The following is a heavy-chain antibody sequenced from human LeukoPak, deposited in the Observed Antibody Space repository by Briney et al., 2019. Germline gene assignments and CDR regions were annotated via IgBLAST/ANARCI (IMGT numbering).Heavy chain of an antibody. CDR2: INTDGSST. V-gene: IGHV3-74*01. CDR3: AKYLSAKGPPYALDV. CDR1: GFTFRSYW. D-gene: IGHD2/OR15-2a*01. Sequence: GGSLRLSCAASGFTFRSYWMHWVRQAPGKGLVWVSRINTDGSSTTYADSVKGRFTISRDNSKNTLYLQMNSLRAEDTAVYYCAKYLSAKGPPYALDVWGQGTTVTVSS. J-gene: IGHJ6*02.